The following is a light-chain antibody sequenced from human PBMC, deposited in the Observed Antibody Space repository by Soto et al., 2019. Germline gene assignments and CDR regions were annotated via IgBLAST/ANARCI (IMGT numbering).Light chain of an antibody. V-gene: IGKV3-15*01. Sequence: EIVMTQSPATLSVSPGERATLSCRASQSVSSNLAWYQQKPGQAPRLLIYGASTRATGIPARLSGSGSGTEFTLTISSLQSEDFAVYYCQQYNNWPRTFGQGTKVDSK. J-gene: IGKJ1*01. CDR3: QQYNNWPRT. CDR1: QSVSSN. CDR2: GAS.